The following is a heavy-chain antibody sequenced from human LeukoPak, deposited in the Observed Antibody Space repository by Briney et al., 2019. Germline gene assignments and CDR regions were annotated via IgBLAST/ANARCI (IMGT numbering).Heavy chain of an antibody. D-gene: IGHD2-2*01. V-gene: IGHV3-23*01. CDR2: ISGSGGST. CDR1: GFTFSSYA. CDR3: ARDGGPAAMVYYYYYMDV. Sequence: GGSLRLSCAASGFTFSSYAMSWVRQAPGKGLEWASAISGSGGSTYYADSVKGRFTISRDNSKNTLYLQMNSLRAEDTAVYYCARDGGPAAMVYYYYYMDVWGKGTTVTISS. J-gene: IGHJ6*03.